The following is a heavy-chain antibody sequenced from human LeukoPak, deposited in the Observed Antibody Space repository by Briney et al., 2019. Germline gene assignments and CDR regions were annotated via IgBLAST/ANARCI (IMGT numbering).Heavy chain of an antibody. J-gene: IGHJ6*02. V-gene: IGHV1-2*02. Sequence: GASVKVSCKASGYTFTGYYMHWVRQAPGQGLEWMGWIIPNSGGTNYAQKFQGRVTMTRDTSISTAYIELSRLRFDDTAVYYCHYYYYGMDVWGQGTTVTVSS. CDR1: GYTFTGYY. CDR3: HYYYYGMDV. CDR2: IIPNSGGT.